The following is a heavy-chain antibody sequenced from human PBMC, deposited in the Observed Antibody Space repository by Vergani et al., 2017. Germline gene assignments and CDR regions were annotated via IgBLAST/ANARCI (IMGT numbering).Heavy chain of an antibody. CDR2: IYHSGST. Sequence: QVQLQESGPGLVKPSETLSLTCAVSGYSISSGYYWGWIRQPPGKGLEWIGSIYHSGSTYYNPSLKSRVTISVDTSKNQFSLTLSSVTAADTAVYYCARQAVRVVWSGYQPNWFDPGGQGTLVTVSS. V-gene: IGHV4-38-2*01. J-gene: IGHJ5*02. D-gene: IGHD3-3*01. CDR1: GYSISSGYY. CDR3: ARQAVRVVWSGYQPNWFDP.